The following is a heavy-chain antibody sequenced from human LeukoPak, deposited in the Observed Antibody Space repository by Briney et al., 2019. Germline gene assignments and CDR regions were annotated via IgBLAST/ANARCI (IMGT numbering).Heavy chain of an antibody. CDR2: IYYSGST. CDR3: ARGAYYYGSGFDY. D-gene: IGHD3-10*01. Sequence: SETLSLTCTVSGGSISSGGYYWSWIRQHPGKGLEWIGYIYYSGSTCYNPSLKSRVTISVDTSKNQFSLKLSSVTAADTAVYYCARGAYYYGSGFDYWGQGTLVTVSS. V-gene: IGHV4-30-4*08. J-gene: IGHJ4*02. CDR1: GGSISSGGYY.